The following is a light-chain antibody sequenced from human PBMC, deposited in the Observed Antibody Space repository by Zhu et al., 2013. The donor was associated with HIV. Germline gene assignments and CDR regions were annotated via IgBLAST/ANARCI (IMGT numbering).Light chain of an antibody. CDR2: NNY. V-gene: IGLV1-47*01. CDR1: TSNIGNDN. Sequence: QSVLTQPPSASATPGQRVTISCSGSTSNIGNDNVYWYQQVPGTAPKLLIYNNYQRPSGVPDRFSGSKSGTSASLAISGLRSEDEADYYCVGWDASLSAYVFGAGTKVTVL. CDR3: VGWDASLSAYV. J-gene: IGLJ1*01.